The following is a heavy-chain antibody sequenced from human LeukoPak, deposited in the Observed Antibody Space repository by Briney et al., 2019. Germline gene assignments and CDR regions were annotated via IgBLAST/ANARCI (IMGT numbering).Heavy chain of an antibody. CDR1: GGSISSSSYY. V-gene: IGHV4-39*07. J-gene: IGHJ6*03. CDR2: IYYSGST. D-gene: IGHD6-13*01. CDR3: AGGASSSWYYYYYYYMDV. Sequence: SETLSLTCTVSGGSISSSSYYWGWIRQPPGKGLEWIGSIYYSGSTYYNPSLKSRVTISVDTSKNQFSLKLSSVTAADTAVYYWAGGASSSWYYYYYYYMDVWGKGTTVTSP.